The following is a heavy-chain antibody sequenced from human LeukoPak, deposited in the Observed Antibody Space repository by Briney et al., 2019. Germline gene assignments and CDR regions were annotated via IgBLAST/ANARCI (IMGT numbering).Heavy chain of an antibody. J-gene: IGHJ5*02. V-gene: IGHV4-4*08. CDR3: ARDSRIYYGDYFLSYFDP. Sequence: SETLSLTCTVSGAFISRYYWSWVRQAPGKGLEWIGYIYSSGSTKYNPSLKSRVTISMDTSKSQISLTLNSVTAADTAVYYCARDSRIYYGDYFLSYFDPWGQGTLVTVSS. CDR1: GAFISRYY. CDR2: IYSSGST. D-gene: IGHD4-17*01.